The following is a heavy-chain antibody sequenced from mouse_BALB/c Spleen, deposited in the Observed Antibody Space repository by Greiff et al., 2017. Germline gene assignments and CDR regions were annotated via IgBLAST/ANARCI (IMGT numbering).Heavy chain of an antibody. Sequence: EVKLVESGTVLARPGASVKMSCKASGYSFTSYWMHWVKQRPGQGLEWIGAIYPGNSDTSYNQKFKGKAKLTAVTSASTAYMELSSLTNEDSAVYYCTRTTVVAWYFDVWGAGTTVTVSS. V-gene: IGHV1-5*01. J-gene: IGHJ1*01. CDR1: GYSFTSYW. D-gene: IGHD1-1*01. CDR3: TRTTVVAWYFDV. CDR2: IYPGNSDT.